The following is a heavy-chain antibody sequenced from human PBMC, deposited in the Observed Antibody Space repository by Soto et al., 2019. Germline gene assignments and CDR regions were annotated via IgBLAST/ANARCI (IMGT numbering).Heavy chain of an antibody. D-gene: IGHD6-19*01. V-gene: IGHV3-48*01. Sequence: EVQLVESGGGLVQPGGSLRLSCAPSGFIFSDYSMNWVRQAPGKGLEWVSYISSSGSTTYYADSVKGRFIISRDNAKNSLHLQMNSLRAEDTAVYYCARHWGSGWHNPWGQGTLVTVSS. CDR1: GFIFSDYS. J-gene: IGHJ5*02. CDR3: ARHWGSGWHNP. CDR2: ISSSGSTT.